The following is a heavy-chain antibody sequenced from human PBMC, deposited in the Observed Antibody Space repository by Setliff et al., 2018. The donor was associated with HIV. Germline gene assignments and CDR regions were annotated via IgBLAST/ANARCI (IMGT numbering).Heavy chain of an antibody. Sequence: ASVKVSCKASGYTFTYYAMHWVRQAPGQRLEWLGWINTGSANTKYSQRFQGRVTMTRNTPISTAYMELSSLRSEDTAVYYCARQRRPLGNYRDAVDIWGQVTMVTVSS. J-gene: IGHJ3*02. CDR3: ARQRRPLGNYRDAVDI. CDR1: GYTFTYYA. D-gene: IGHD1-1*01. CDR2: INTGSANT. V-gene: IGHV1-3*04.